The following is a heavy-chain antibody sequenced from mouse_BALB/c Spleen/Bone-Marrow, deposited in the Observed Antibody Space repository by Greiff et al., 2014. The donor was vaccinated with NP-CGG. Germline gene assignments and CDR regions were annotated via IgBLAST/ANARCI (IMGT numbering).Heavy chain of an antibody. D-gene: IGHD1-1*01. CDR2: IDPANGNT. V-gene: IGHV14-3*02. CDR3: APYYYGSSSFAY. CDR1: SFNIKDTY. J-gene: IGHJ3*01. Sequence: EVQGVESGAELVKPGASVKLSCTASSFNIKDTYMHWVKQRPEQGLEWIGRIDPANGNTKYDLKFQGKATITADTSSNTAYLQLSSLTSEDTAVYYCAPYYYGSSSFAYWGQGTLVTVS.